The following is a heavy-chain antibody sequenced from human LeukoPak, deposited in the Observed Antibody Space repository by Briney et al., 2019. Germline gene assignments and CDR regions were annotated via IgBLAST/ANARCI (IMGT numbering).Heavy chain of an antibody. Sequence: GGSLRLSCAASGFTFSSYSMNWVRQAPGKGLEWVSSISSSSSYIYYADSVKGRFTISRDNAKNSLYLQVNSLRAEDTAVYSCARDLRTGYTYGYPLDYWGQGTLVTVSS. D-gene: IGHD5-18*01. CDR3: ARDLRTGYTYGYPLDY. CDR2: ISSSSSYI. J-gene: IGHJ4*02. CDR1: GFTFSSYS. V-gene: IGHV3-21*01.